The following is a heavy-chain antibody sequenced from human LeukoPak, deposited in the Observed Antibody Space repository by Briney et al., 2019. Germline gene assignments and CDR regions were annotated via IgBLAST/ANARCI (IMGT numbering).Heavy chain of an antibody. J-gene: IGHJ4*02. D-gene: IGHD3-16*01. CDR2: IKQDGSED. V-gene: IGHV3-7*01. CDR1: GFTFSNYW. CDR3: ARGAGGLDY. Sequence: GGSLRLSCAASGFTFSNYWMSWVRQAPGKGLEWVANIKQDGSEDYYVDSVKGRFTISRDNAKNSLYLQMNSLRAEDTAVYYCARGAGGLDYWGQGTLVTVSS.